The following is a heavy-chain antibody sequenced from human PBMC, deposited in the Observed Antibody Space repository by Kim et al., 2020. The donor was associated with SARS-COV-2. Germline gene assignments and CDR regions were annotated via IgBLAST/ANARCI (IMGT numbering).Heavy chain of an antibody. CDR2: INHSGST. Sequence: SETLSLTCAVYGGSFSGYYWSWIRQPPGKGLEWIGEINHSGSTNYNPSLKSRVTISVDTSKNQFSLKLSSVTAADTAVYYCARGHHVSWYFPNYFDYWGQGTLVTVSS. J-gene: IGHJ4*02. CDR3: ARGHHVSWYFPNYFDY. V-gene: IGHV4-34*01. D-gene: IGHD6-13*01. CDR1: GGSFSGYY.